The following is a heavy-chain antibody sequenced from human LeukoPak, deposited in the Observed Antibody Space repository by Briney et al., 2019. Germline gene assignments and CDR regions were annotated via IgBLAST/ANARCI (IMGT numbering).Heavy chain of an antibody. Sequence: SETLSLTCTVSAGSVSNSDFHWGWVRQTPWRGLEWIGSVYSSGSTNYNPSLKSRVTISLDTSKNQFSLKLSSVTAADTAVYYCARVRIYGSGSDHFDYWGQGTLVTVSS. V-gene: IGHV4-61*08. CDR1: AGSVSNSDFH. CDR3: ARVRIYGSGSDHFDY. D-gene: IGHD3-10*01. J-gene: IGHJ4*02. CDR2: VYSSGST.